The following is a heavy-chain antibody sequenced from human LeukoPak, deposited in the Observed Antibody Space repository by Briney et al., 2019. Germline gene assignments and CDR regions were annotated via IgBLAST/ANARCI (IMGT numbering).Heavy chain of an antibody. Sequence: GRSLRLSCAASGLTFDDYAMHWVRQAPGKGLEWVSGISWNSGSIGYADSVKGRFTISRDDAKNSLYLQMNSLRAEDMALYYCGKSATSGYAFDYWGQGTLVTVSS. CDR3: GKSATSGYAFDY. CDR2: ISWNSGSI. V-gene: IGHV3-9*03. D-gene: IGHD3-22*01. J-gene: IGHJ4*02. CDR1: GLTFDDYA.